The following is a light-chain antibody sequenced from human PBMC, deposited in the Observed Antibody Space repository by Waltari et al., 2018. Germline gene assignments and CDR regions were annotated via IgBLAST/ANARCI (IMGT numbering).Light chain of an antibody. Sequence: EVVLTQSPATLSLSPAARATLSCRASQHVNSYLVWYQQKPGQAPRLLIYEASTRAAGIPARFSGSGSGTDFTLIISGLEPEDFAVYYCLQRNSWPLTFGGGTKVEIK. CDR2: EAS. V-gene: IGKV3-11*01. CDR1: QHVNSY. CDR3: LQRNSWPLT. J-gene: IGKJ4*01.